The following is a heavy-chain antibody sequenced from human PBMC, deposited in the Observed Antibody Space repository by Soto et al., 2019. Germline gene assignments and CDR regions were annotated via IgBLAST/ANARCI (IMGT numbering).Heavy chain of an antibody. Sequence: GQRLEWMGWINAGNGNTKYSQKFQGRVAITRDTSASTAYMELSSLRSEDTAVYYCASPPQSNFGDGFDISGQGPMLTV. CDR3: ASPPQSNFGDGFDI. V-gene: IGHV1-3*01. D-gene: IGHD3-10*01. CDR2: INAGNGNT. J-gene: IGHJ3*02.